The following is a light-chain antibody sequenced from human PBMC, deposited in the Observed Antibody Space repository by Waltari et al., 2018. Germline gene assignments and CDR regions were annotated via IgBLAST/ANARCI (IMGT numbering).Light chain of an antibody. CDR1: QIVSSRY. CDR3: QQYGSSPRYT. CDR2: GAS. Sequence: EIVLTQSPGPLSLSPGESATLSCRAIQIVSSRYLAWYQQKPGQAPRLLIFGASSRATGIPDRFSGSGSGTDFTLTISRLEPEDFAVYYCQQYGSSPRYTFGQGTKVEIK. J-gene: IGKJ2*01. V-gene: IGKV3-20*01.